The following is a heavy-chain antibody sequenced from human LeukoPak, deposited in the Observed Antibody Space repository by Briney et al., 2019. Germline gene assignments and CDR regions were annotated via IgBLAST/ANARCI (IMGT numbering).Heavy chain of an antibody. CDR2: IYPNNGAT. J-gene: IGHJ4*02. CDR3: ARDGPAQMVDFDY. V-gene: IGHV1-2*02. CDR1: GYTFSGTGWY. D-gene: IGHD3-10*01. Sequence: ASVKVSCKASGYTFSGTGWYLYWLRQAPGQGLECMGWIYPNNGATAYAQKFQGRVAMTRDPSITTAYMELSRLRPDDTAVYYCARDGPAQMVDFDYWGQGTLVTVSS.